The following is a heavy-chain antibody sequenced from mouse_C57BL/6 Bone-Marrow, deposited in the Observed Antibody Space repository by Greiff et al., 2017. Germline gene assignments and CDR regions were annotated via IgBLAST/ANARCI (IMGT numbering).Heavy chain of an antibody. V-gene: IGHV1-75*01. D-gene: IGHD1-1*01. Sequence: QVQLQQSGPELVKPGASVKISCKASGYTFTDYYINWVKQRPGQGLEWIGWIFPGSGSTYYNEKFKGKATLTVDKSSSTAYMLLSSLTSEDSAVYFCARWGITTVASYWYFDVWGTGTTVTVSS. CDR2: IFPGSGST. J-gene: IGHJ1*03. CDR3: ARWGITTVASYWYFDV. CDR1: GYTFTDYY.